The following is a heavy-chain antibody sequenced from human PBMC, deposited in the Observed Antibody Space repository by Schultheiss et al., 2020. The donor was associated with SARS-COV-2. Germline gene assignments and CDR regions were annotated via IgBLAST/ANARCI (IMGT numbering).Heavy chain of an antibody. J-gene: IGHJ4*02. V-gene: IGHV4-34*01. CDR3: ARELGYSYGYVLGY. Sequence: GSLRLSCAASGFTFSSYEMNWVRQPPGKGLEWIGEINHSGSTNYNPSLKSRVTISVDTSKNQFSLKLSSVTAADTAVYYCARELGYSYGYVLGYWGQGTLVTVSS. D-gene: IGHD5-18*01. CDR1: GFTFSSYE. CDR2: INHSGST.